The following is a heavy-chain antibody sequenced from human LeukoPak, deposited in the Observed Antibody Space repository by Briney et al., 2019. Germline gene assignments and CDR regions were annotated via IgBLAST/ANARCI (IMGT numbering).Heavy chain of an antibody. V-gene: IGHV3-48*03. D-gene: IGHD6-19*01. J-gene: IGHJ6*03. CDR2: ISSSGSTI. Sequence: GGSLRLSCAASGFTFSSYEMNWVRQAPGKGLEWVSYISSSGSTIYYADSVKGRFTISRDNAKNSLYLQMNSLRAEDTAVYYCASPGYSSGWFYMDVWGKGTTVTVSS. CDR1: GFTFSSYE. CDR3: ASPGYSSGWFYMDV.